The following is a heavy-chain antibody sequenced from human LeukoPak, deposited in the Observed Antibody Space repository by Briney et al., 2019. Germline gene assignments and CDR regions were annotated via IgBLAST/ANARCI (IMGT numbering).Heavy chain of an antibody. CDR1: GYTFTSYG. J-gene: IGHJ6*03. CDR2: ISAYNGNT. D-gene: IGHD3-3*01. CDR3: ARRFWSGYVYNYYYTDV. V-gene: IGHV1-18*01. Sequence: GASVKVSCKASGYTFTSYGISWVRQAPGQGLEWMGWISAYNGNTNYAQKLQGRVTMTTDTSTSTAYMELRSLRSEDTAVYYCARRFWSGYVYNYYYTDVWGKGTTVTVSS.